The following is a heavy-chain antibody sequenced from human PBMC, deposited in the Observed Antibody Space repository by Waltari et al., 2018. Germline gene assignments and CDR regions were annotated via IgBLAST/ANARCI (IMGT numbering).Heavy chain of an antibody. CDR3: ARSGWYRFPYYYYGMDV. V-gene: IGHV4-59*01. Sequence: QVQLQESGPGLVKPSETLSLTCTVSGGSISSYYWSWIRQPPGKGLEWIGYIYYSGSTNYNPSLKSRVTISVDTSKNQFSLKLSSVAAADTAVYYCARSGWYRFPYYYYGMDVWGQGTTVTVSS. D-gene: IGHD6-19*01. J-gene: IGHJ6*02. CDR1: GGSISSYY. CDR2: IYYSGST.